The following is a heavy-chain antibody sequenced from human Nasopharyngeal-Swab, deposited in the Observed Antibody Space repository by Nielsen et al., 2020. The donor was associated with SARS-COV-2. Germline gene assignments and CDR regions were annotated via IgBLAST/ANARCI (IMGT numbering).Heavy chain of an antibody. CDR3: ARVGNSGYCSGGSCYSLNY. J-gene: IGHJ4*02. Sequence: ASVKVSCKASGYTFTGYYMHWVRQAPGQGLEWMGRINPNSGGTNYAQKFQGRVTMTRDTSISTAYMGLSRLRSDDTAVYYCARVGNSGYCSGGSCYSLNYWGQGTLVTVSS. CDR2: INPNSGGT. CDR1: GYTFTGYY. V-gene: IGHV1-2*06. D-gene: IGHD2-15*01.